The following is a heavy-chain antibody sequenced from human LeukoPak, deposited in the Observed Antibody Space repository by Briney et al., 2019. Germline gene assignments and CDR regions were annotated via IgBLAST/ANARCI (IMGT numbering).Heavy chain of an antibody. Sequence: GASVKVSCKASGYTFTSYYMHWVRQAPGQGLEWMGIINPSGGSTSYAQKFQGRVTMTRDTSTSTAYMELSSLRSEDTAVYYCARDDYDSSGYYYEDSFDPWGQGTLVTVSS. CDR2: INPSGGST. CDR1: GYTFTSYY. J-gene: IGHJ5*02. CDR3: ARDDYDSSGYYYEDSFDP. V-gene: IGHV1-46*01. D-gene: IGHD3-22*01.